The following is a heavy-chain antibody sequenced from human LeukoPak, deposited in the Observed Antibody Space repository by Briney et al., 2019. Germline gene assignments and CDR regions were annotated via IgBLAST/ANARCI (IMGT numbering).Heavy chain of an antibody. CDR2: IYYSGST. CDR1: GGSISSYY. J-gene: IGHJ4*02. V-gene: IGHV4-59*12. D-gene: IGHD2-2*01. CDR3: ARDAVVPASLLDY. Sequence: PSVTLSLTCTVSGGSISSYYWSWIRQPPGKGLEWIGYIYYSGSTNYNPSLKSRVTISVDTSKNQFSLKLTSVTAADTAVYYCARDAVVPASLLDYWGQGTLVTVSS.